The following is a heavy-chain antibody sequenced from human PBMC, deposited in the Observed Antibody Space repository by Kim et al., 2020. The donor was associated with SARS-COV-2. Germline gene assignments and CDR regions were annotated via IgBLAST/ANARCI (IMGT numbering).Heavy chain of an antibody. Sequence: GGSLRLSCAASGFTVSSNYMSWVRQAPGKGLEWVSVIYSGGSTYYADSVKGRFTVSKDNSKNTLYLQMNSMRAEDTAVYYCAYRKGDYWGQGTLVTVSS. CDR2: IYSGGST. V-gene: IGHV3-53*01. CDR3: AYRKGDY. J-gene: IGHJ4*02. CDR1: GFTVSSNY. D-gene: IGHD3-16*02.